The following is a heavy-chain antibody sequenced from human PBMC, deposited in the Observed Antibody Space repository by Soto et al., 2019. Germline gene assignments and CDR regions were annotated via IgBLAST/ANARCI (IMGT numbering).Heavy chain of an antibody. Sequence: QVQLQESGPGLVKPSQTLSLTCTVSGGSISSGGYYWSWIRQHPGKGLEWIGYIYYSGSTYYNPSLKSRVTLPVDPSKNQSSLNLSSVTAPDPAVYYCAREAYCSSTSCYPLGMDVWGQGTTVTVSS. CDR2: IYYSGST. J-gene: IGHJ6*02. CDR3: AREAYCSSTSCYPLGMDV. CDR1: GGSISSGGYY. D-gene: IGHD2-2*01. V-gene: IGHV4-31*03.